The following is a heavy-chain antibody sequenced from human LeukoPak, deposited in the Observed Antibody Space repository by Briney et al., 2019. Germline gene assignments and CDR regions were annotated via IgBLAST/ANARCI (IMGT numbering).Heavy chain of an antibody. D-gene: IGHD2-2*02. Sequence: PGRSLRLSCAASGFTFDDYAMHWVRQAPGKGLEWVSGISWNSGSIGYTDSVKGRFTISRDNAKNSLYLQMNSLRAEDTALYYCAKDICSSTSCYSYYYYMDVWGKGTTVTVSS. CDR1: GFTFDDYA. CDR3: AKDICSSTSCYSYYYYMDV. J-gene: IGHJ6*03. CDR2: ISWNSGSI. V-gene: IGHV3-9*01.